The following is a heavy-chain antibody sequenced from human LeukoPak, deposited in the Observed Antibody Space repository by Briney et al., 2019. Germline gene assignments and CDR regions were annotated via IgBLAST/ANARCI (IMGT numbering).Heavy chain of an antibody. D-gene: IGHD1-7*01. CDR3: AREPNFDDHAFDH. CDR1: GFIFSSYS. J-gene: IGHJ4*02. CDR2: INSRSSSI. V-gene: IGHV3-48*01. Sequence: GGSLRLPCAASGFIFSSYSTNWVRQVPGKGLEWVSYINSRSSSIDYADSVKGRFTISRDNAKNSLYLQINRLRAEDTAIYYCAREPNFDDHAFDHWGQGTLVTVSS.